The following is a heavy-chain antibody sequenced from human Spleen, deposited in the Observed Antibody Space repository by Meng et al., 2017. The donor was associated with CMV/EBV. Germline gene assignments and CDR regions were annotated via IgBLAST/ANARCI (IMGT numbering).Heavy chain of an antibody. CDR1: FFLFRSYL. V-gene: IGHV3-74*01. J-gene: IGHJ4*02. D-gene: IGHD2-2*01. Sequence: SFFLFRSYLMPWVRQAPGNGLVSVSRINSDGISTSYADSVKGRFPISRDNAKNTLYLQMNSLRAEDTAVYYCAREHCSSTSCNFDYWGQGTLVTVSS. CDR2: INSDGIST. CDR3: AREHCSSTSCNFDY.